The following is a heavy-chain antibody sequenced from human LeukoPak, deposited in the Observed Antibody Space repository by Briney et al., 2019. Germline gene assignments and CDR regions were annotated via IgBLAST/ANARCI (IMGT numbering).Heavy chain of an antibody. D-gene: IGHD4-23*01. CDR2: ISASGGST. CDR3: AKDATTVVTFFDY. V-gene: IGHV3-23*01. Sequence: GESLRHSRAASGFTLSRYAMNWVRPAPGKGGEWVLGISASGGSTYYADSVKGRFTISRDNSKNTLYLQMNSLRAEDTAIYYCAKDATTVVTFFDYWGQGTLVTVSS. CDR1: GFTLSRYA. J-gene: IGHJ4*02.